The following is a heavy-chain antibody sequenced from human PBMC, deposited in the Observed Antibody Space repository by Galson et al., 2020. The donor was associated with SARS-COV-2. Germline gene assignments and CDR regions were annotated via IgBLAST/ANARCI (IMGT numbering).Heavy chain of an antibody. CDR3: AREWGGYCSRTSCYVPPSNWFDP. J-gene: IGHJ5*02. CDR1: GGSISSGSYY. Sequence: SETLSLTCTVSGGSISSGSYYWSWIRQPAGKGLEWIGRIYTSGSTNYNPSLKSRVTISVDTSKNQFSLKLSSVTAADTAVYYCAREWGGYCSRTSCYVPPSNWFDPWGQGTLVTVSS. CDR2: IYTSGST. D-gene: IGHD2-2*01. V-gene: IGHV4-61*02.